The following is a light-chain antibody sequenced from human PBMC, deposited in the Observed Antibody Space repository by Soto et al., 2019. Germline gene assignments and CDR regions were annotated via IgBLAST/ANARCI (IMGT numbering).Light chain of an antibody. CDR2: DAS. J-gene: IGKJ4*01. CDR1: QSVRSY. Sequence: EIAMTQSPGTLSLSPGERVTLSCRASQSVRSYLAWYRQKPGQAPRLLIYDASNRATGIPARFSGSGSGTDFTLTISSLEPEDFAVYYCQQRSNWPLLTFGGGTKVDIK. CDR3: QQRSNWPLLT. V-gene: IGKV3-11*01.